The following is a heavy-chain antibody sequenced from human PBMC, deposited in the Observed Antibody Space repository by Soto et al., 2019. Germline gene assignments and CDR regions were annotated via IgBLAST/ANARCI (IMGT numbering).Heavy chain of an antibody. V-gene: IGHV3-74*01. CDR3: ASYSGITGTLEYLQQ. Sequence: GGSLRLSCAASGFTFNTYWMHWFRQAPGKGPMWVSRIDSGGGSTTYVDSVKGRFTISRDNAKNTLYLQMNSLRAEDTAVYYCASYSGITGTLEYLQQWGQGTLVTVSS. J-gene: IGHJ1*01. CDR2: IDSGGGST. CDR1: GFTFNTYW. D-gene: IGHD1-20*01.